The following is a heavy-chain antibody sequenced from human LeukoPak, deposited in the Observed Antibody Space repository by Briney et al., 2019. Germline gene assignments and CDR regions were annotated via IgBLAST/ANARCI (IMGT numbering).Heavy chain of an antibody. V-gene: IGHV1-8*03. D-gene: IGHD4-17*01. J-gene: IGHJ4*02. Sequence: ASLKVSCKASGYTFTNYHINWVQQAPGQGLEWMGWINPNTGDRGYAQKFQGRVSISSDTSISTAYMELGSPRSDDTAVYFCARTTSLTASGYYYWGQGTLVTVSS. CDR3: ARTTSLTASGYYY. CDR1: GYTFTNYH. CDR2: INPNTGDR.